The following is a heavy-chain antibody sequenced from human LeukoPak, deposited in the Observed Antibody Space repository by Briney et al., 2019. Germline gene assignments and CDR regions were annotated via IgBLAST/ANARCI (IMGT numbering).Heavy chain of an antibody. CDR1: GVSFSDYY. D-gene: IGHD1-7*01. CDR3: ARDNWNYGSSMDV. J-gene: IGHJ6*02. CDR2: IYYSGST. V-gene: IGHV4-59*01. Sequence: SETLSLTCAVYGVSFSDYYWSWIRQPPGKGLEWIGYIYYSGSTNYNPSLKSRVTISVDTSKNQFSLKLSSVTAADTAVYYCARDNWNYGSSMDVWGQGTTVTVSS.